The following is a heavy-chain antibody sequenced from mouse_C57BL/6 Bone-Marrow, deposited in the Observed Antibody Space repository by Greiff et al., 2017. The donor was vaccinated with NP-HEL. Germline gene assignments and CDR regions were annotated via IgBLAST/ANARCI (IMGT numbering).Heavy chain of an antibody. Sequence: QVQLQQSGPELVKPGASVKISCKASGYAFSSSWMNWVKQRPGKGLEWIGRIYPGDGDTNYIWKFNGKATLTAYKSSSTAYMQLSSLTSEDSAVYFCARMGNWTFAYWGQGTLVTVSA. CDR1: GYAFSSSW. CDR2: IYPGDGDT. V-gene: IGHV1-82*01. D-gene: IGHD2-1*01. CDR3: ARMGNWTFAY. J-gene: IGHJ3*01.